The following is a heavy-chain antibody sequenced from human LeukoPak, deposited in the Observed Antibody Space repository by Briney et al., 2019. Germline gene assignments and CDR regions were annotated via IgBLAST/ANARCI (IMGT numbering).Heavy chain of an antibody. J-gene: IGHJ3*02. V-gene: IGHV3-23*01. CDR1: GFTFSSYA. CDR3: AKRLGKSGGSSWYEDAFDI. Sequence: GGSLRLSCAASGFTFSSYAMSWVRQAPGKGLEWVSAISGSGGSTYYADSVKGRFTISRDNSKNTLYLQMDSLRAEDTAVYYCAKRLGKSGGSSWYEDAFDIWGQGTMVTVSS. CDR2: ISGSGGST. D-gene: IGHD6-13*01.